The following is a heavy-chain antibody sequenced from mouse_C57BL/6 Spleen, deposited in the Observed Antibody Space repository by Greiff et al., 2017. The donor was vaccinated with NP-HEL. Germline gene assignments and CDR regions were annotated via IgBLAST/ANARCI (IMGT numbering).Heavy chain of an antibody. Sequence: EVQLQQSGPELVKPGASVKISCKASGYTFTDYYMNWVKQSHGKSLEWIGDINPNNGGTSYNQKFKGKATLTVDKSSSTAYMELRSLTSEDSAVYYCARGPTTVVDWYCDVWGTGTTVTVSS. CDR1: GYTFTDYY. CDR3: ARGPTTVVDWYCDV. D-gene: IGHD1-1*01. J-gene: IGHJ1*03. CDR2: INPNNGGT. V-gene: IGHV1-26*01.